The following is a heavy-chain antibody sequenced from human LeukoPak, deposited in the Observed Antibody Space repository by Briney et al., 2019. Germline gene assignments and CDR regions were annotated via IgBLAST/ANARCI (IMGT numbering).Heavy chain of an antibody. V-gene: IGHV4-59*01. CDR1: GGSISSYY. CDR2: IYYSGST. Sequence: PSETLSLTCTVSGGSISSYYWSWIRQPARKGLEWIGYIYYSGSTNYNPSLKSRVTISVDTSKNQFSLKLSSVTAADTAVYCCARDSSGPFDYWGQGTLVTVSS. J-gene: IGHJ4*02. CDR3: ARDSSGPFDY. D-gene: IGHD3-22*01.